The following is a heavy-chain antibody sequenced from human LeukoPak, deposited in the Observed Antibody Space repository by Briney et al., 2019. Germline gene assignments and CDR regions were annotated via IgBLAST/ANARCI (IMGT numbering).Heavy chain of an antibody. CDR3: AKDRRYSGSYVLVAYMDV. J-gene: IGHJ6*03. CDR1: GFTFSSYA. V-gene: IGHV3-23*01. D-gene: IGHD1-26*01. CDR2: ISGSGGST. Sequence: GGSLRLSCAASGFTFSSYAMSWVRQAPGKGLEWVSAISGSGGSTYYADSVKGRFTISRDNSKNTLYLQMNSLRAEDTAVYYCAKDRRYSGSYVLVAYMDVWGKGTTVAVSS.